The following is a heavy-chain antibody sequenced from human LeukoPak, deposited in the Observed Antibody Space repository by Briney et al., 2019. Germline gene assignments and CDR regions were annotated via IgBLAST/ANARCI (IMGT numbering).Heavy chain of an antibody. CDR2: VYSNGDT. V-gene: IGHV4-4*07. D-gene: IGHD6-13*01. CDR3: ARAAGAAGGQYFDY. CDR1: GGSISGYY. J-gene: IGHJ4*02. Sequence: SETLSLTCTVSGGSISGYYWSWIRQPAGQGLEWIGRVYSNGDTRYNPSLKSRVTMSVDTSKNQLSLNLGPATAADTAVYYCARAAGAAGGQYFDYWGQGTLVTVSS.